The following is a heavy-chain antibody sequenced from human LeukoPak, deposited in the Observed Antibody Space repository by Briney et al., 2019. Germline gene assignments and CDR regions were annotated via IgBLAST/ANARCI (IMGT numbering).Heavy chain of an antibody. CDR1: GFTFSSYS. D-gene: IGHD1-26*01. Sequence: PGGSLRLSCAASGFTFSSYSMNWVRQAPGKGLEWGSYISGSSSTIYYADSVKGRFTISRDNGKNTLYLQMNSLRAEDTAVYYCGRSGRYRPSDLWGQGTLVTVSS. V-gene: IGHV3-48*01. CDR2: ISGSSSTI. CDR3: GRSGRYRPSDL. J-gene: IGHJ5*02.